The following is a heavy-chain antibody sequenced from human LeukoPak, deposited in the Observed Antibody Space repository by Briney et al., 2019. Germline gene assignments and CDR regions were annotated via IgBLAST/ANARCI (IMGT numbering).Heavy chain of an antibody. CDR3: ANGGSRSKAGY. CDR2: ISGSGGST. CDR1: GFTVSSNY. V-gene: IGHV3-23*01. Sequence: GGSLRLSCAASGFTVSSNYMSWVRQAPGKGLEWVSAISGSGGSTYYADSVKGRFTISRDNSKNTLYLQMNSLRAEDTAVYYCANGGSRSKAGYWGQGTLVTVSS. J-gene: IGHJ4*02. D-gene: IGHD1-26*01.